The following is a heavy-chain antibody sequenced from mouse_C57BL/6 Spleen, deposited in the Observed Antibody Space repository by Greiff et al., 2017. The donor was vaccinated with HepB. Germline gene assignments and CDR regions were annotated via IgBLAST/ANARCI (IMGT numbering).Heavy chain of an antibody. CDR2: ISDGGSYT. D-gene: IGHD2-10*02. CDR1: GFTFSSYA. J-gene: IGHJ2*01. CDR3: ARERGYGYFDY. V-gene: IGHV5-4*01. Sequence: EVNVVESGGGLVKPGGSLKLSCAASGFTFSSYAMSWVRQTPEKRLEWVATISDGGSYTYYPDNVKGRFTISRDNAKNNLYLQMSHLKSEDTAMYYCARERGYGYFDYWGQGTTLTVSS.